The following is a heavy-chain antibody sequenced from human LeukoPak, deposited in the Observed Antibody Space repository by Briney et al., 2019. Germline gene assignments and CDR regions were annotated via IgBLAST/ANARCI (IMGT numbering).Heavy chain of an antibody. CDR1: GYSFTSYW. Sequence: GESLKISCKGSGYSFTSYWIGWVRQMPGKGLEWMGIIYPGDSDTRYSPSFQGQVTISADKSISTAYLQWSSLKASDTAMYYCARQDGTYYYDSSGFDYWGQGTLVTVSS. CDR2: IYPGDSDT. J-gene: IGHJ4*02. D-gene: IGHD3-22*01. V-gene: IGHV5-51*01. CDR3: ARQDGTYYYDSSGFDY.